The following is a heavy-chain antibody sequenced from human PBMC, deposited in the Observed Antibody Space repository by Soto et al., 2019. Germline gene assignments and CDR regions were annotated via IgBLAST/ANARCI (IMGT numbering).Heavy chain of an antibody. CDR3: AGAGGGQLDGYYGMDV. J-gene: IGHJ6*02. D-gene: IGHD6-6*01. Sequence: SETLSLTCTVSGGSISSYYWSWIRQPAGKGLEWIGRIYTSGSTNYNPSLKSRVTMSVDTSKNQFSLKLSSVTAADTAVYYCAGAGGGQLDGYYGMDVWGQGTTVTVSS. CDR2: IYTSGST. CDR1: GGSISSYY. V-gene: IGHV4-4*07.